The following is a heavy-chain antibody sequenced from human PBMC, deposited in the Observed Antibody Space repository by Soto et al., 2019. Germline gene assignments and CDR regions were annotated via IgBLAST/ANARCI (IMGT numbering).Heavy chain of an antibody. CDR1: GGYVSSGGDF. J-gene: IGHJ5*02. CDR3: ARADRSTSWYIMYFDP. CDR2: VYYSGST. Sequence: SETHSLTCSVSGGYVSSGGDFWNWIRQPPGKGLEWIGYVYYSGSTSYNPSLKSRVTISVDTSKNQFSLKLSSVTAADTAVYYCARADRSTSWYIMYFDPWGQGTLVTVSS. V-gene: IGHV4-61*08. D-gene: IGHD6-13*01.